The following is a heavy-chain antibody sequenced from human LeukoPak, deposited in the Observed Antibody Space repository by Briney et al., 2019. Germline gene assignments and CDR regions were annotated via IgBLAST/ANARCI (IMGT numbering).Heavy chain of an antibody. Sequence: PGGSLRLSCAASGFTFSSYAMHWVRQAPGKGLEWVAVISYDGSNKYYADSVKGRFTISRDNSKNTLYLQMNSLRAEDTAVYYCARHVQYGGYVGWLDPWGQGTLVTVSS. CDR2: ISYDGSNK. CDR1: GFTFSSYA. J-gene: IGHJ5*02. V-gene: IGHV3-30*04. CDR3: ARHVQYGGYVGWLDP. D-gene: IGHD5-12*01.